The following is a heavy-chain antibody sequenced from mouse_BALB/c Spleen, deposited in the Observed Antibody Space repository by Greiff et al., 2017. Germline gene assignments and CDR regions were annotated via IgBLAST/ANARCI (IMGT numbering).Heavy chain of an antibody. J-gene: IGHJ2*01. D-gene: IGHD2-4*01. V-gene: IGHV14-3*02. CDR2: IDPANGNT. Sequence: VQLQQSGAELVKPGASVKLSCTASGFNIKDTYMHWVKQRPEQGLEWIGRIDPANGNTIYDPKFQGKASITADTSSNTAYLQLSSLTSEDTAVYYCAVITIDYWGQGTTLTVSS. CDR1: GFNIKDTY. CDR3: AVITIDY.